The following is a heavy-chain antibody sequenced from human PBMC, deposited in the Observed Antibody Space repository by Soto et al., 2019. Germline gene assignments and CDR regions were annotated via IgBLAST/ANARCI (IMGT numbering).Heavy chain of an antibody. CDR3: AREGSLYNDYLSKCADY. D-gene: IGHD4-4*01. CDR1: GFTFSSYS. CDR2: ISTTSSYI. V-gene: IGHV3-21*01. J-gene: IGHJ4*02. Sequence: EVQLVESGGGLVKPGGSLRLSCEASGFTFSSYSMLWVRQAPGKGLEWVSSISTTSSYIYYADSVKGRFTISRDNAKNSLYLLMNRLRAEDTAVYYCAREGSLYNDYLSKCADYWGQGTLVPVSS.